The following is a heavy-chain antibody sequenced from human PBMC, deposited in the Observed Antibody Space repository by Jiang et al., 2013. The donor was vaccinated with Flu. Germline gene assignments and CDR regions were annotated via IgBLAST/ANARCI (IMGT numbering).Heavy chain of an antibody. D-gene: IGHD1-26*01. CDR3: AREGASGSSDY. V-gene: IGHV3-11*05. CDR1: GFTFSDYY. CDR2: ISSSSSYT. Sequence: QMQLLESGGGLVKPGGSLRLSCAASGFTFSDYYMSWIRQAPGKGLEWVSYISSSSSYTNYADSVKGRFTISRDNAKNSLYLQMNSLRAEDTAVYYCAREGASGSSDYWGQGTLVTVSS. J-gene: IGHJ4*02.